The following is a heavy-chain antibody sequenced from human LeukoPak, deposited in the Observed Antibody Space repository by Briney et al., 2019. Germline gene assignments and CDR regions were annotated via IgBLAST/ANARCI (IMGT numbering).Heavy chain of an antibody. CDR1: GFTVSSNY. Sequence: GGSLRLSCAASGFTVSSNYMSWVRQAPGKGLEWVSVIYSGGSTYYADSVKGRFTISRDNSKNTLYLQMNSLRAEDTAVYYCARDHGDSSGYTPSAYYYYGMDVWGQGTTVTVSS. CDR3: ARDHGDSSGYTPSAYYYYGMDV. CDR2: IYSGGST. V-gene: IGHV3-53*01. D-gene: IGHD3-22*01. J-gene: IGHJ6*02.